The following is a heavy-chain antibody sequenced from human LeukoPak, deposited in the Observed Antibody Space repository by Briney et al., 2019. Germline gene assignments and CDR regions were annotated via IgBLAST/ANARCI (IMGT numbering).Heavy chain of an antibody. CDR2: INAGNGNT. J-gene: IGHJ4*02. V-gene: IGHV1-3*01. D-gene: IGHD6-19*01. CDR1: GYTFTSYA. CDR3: ARSPFPYSSGWYYFDY. Sequence: ASVKVSCKASGYTFTSYAMHWVRQAPGQRLERMGWINAGNGNTKYSQKFQGRVTITRDTSASTASMELSSLRSEDTAVYYCARSPFPYSSGWYYFDYWGQGTLVTVSS.